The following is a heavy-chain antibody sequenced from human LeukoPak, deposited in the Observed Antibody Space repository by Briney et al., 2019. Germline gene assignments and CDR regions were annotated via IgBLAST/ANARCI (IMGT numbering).Heavy chain of an antibody. Sequence: PSETLSLTCTVSGDSISSHYWSWIRQPPGKGLEWIGYVYYGGRLHYNPSLKSRVTISADRSKNQFSLKLSSVTAADTAVYYCARVGYSYGYVFDYWGQGTLVTVSS. CDR3: ARVGYSYGYVFDY. J-gene: IGHJ4*02. CDR1: GDSISSHY. V-gene: IGHV4-59*11. CDR2: VYYGGRL. D-gene: IGHD5-18*01.